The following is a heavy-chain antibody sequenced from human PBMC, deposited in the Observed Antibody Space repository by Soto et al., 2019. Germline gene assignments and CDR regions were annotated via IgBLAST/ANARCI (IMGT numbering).Heavy chain of an antibody. V-gene: IGHV3-30-3*01. Sequence: QVQLVESGGGVVQPGRSLRLSCAASGFTFSTYAMFWVRQAPGKGLEWVAVISYDGNNNYYTDSVKGRFTISRDNSKNTLNLQMNNLRAEDTALYYCARDSVAAAGTSWAGNRLDPWGQGTLVTVSS. CDR2: ISYDGNNN. D-gene: IGHD6-13*01. CDR1: GFTFSTYA. J-gene: IGHJ5*02. CDR3: ARDSVAAAGTSWAGNRLDP.